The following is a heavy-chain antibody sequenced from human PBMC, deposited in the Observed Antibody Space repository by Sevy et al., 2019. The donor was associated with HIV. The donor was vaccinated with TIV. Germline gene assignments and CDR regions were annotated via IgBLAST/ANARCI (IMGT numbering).Heavy chain of an antibody. V-gene: IGHV3-23*01. CDR2: LSFGCGKI. CDR1: GFAFHEYS. J-gene: IGHJ4*02. Sequence: GGSLRLSCAASGFAFHEYSMSWIRQAPGKGLEWVATLSFGCGKINYADSVKGRFTISRDNSKNSFYLQMDNLRVEDTALYYCAREGGSSPHDYWGQGTRVTVSS. D-gene: IGHD3-10*01. CDR3: AREGGSSPHDY.